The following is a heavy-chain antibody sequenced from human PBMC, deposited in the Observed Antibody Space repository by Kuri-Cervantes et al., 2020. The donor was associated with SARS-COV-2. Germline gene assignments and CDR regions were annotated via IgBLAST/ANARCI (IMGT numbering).Heavy chain of an antibody. D-gene: IGHD3-3*01. CDR2: INPNSGGT. Sequence: ASVKVSCKASGYTFTGYYMHWVRQAPGQGLEWMGWINPNSGGTNYAQKFQGRVTMTRGTSISTAYMELSRLRSDDTAVYYCARGRQVRLRFLEWLFEWFDPWGQGTLVTVSS. CDR1: GYTFTGYY. CDR3: ARGRQVRLRFLEWLFEWFDP. J-gene: IGHJ5*02. V-gene: IGHV1-2*02.